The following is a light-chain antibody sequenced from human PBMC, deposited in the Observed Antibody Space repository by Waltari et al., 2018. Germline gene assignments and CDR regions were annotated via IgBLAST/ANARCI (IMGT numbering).Light chain of an antibody. CDR1: HSLVNEDGNSY. CDR2: KCS. J-gene: IGKJ1*01. CDR3: MQTTHSPRT. Sequence: HSLVNEDGNSYLNGFRRRPGQSPRRLIYKCSRRESGVPDRFSGSGSGTDFTLKISRVEAEDVGVYYCMQTTHSPRTFGQGTKVEI. V-gene: IGKV2-30*01.